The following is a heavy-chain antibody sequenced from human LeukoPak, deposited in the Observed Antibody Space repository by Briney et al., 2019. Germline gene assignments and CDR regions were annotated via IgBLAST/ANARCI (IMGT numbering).Heavy chain of an antibody. V-gene: IGHV3-15*01. CDR2: TKNKTNGGTT. D-gene: IGHD2-2*01. CDR1: GFIFSSAW. Sequence: PGGSLRLSCEASGFIFSSAWMTWVRQAPGKGLEWVGHTKNKTNGGTTDYAAPVKGRFSISRDDSKKTLYLQMNRLRTEDTAVYYCARGLCTSTSCYQGPFDFWGQGMLVTVSS. CDR3: ARGLCTSTSCYQGPFDF. J-gene: IGHJ4*02.